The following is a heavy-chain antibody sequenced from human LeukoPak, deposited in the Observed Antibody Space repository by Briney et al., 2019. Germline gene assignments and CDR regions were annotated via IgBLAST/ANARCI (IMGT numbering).Heavy chain of an antibody. CDR3: VRVSNAYDDYFYYYMDV. Sequence: APVKVSCKASGYTFTGYYMHWVRQAPGQGLEWMGWINPNSGGTNYAQKFQGRVTMTRDTSISTAYMELSRLRSDDTAVYYCVRVSNAYDDYFYYYMDVWGKGTTVTISS. CDR1: GYTFTGYY. V-gene: IGHV1-2*02. CDR2: INPNSGGT. J-gene: IGHJ6*03. D-gene: IGHD5-12*01.